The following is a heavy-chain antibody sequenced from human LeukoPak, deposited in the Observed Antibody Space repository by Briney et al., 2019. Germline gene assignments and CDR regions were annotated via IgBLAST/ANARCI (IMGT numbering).Heavy chain of an antibody. CDR3: ARDLRGYYDSSGYYNNWFDP. CDR1: GGSISSYY. J-gene: IGHJ5*02. D-gene: IGHD3-22*01. V-gene: IGHV4-59*01. Sequence: SETLSLTCTVSGGSISSYYWSWIRQPPGKGLEWIGYIYYSGSTNYNPSLKSRVTISVDTSKNQFSLKLSPVTAADTAVYYCARDLRGYYDSSGYYNNWFDPWGQGTLVTVSS. CDR2: IYYSGST.